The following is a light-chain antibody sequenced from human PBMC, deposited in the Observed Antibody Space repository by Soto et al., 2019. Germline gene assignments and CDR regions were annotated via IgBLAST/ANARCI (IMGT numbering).Light chain of an antibody. J-gene: IGKJ1*01. CDR1: QGISSY. Sequence: AIRMTQSPSSFSASTGDRVTITCRASQGISSYLAWYQQKPGKAPKLLIYAASTLQSGVPSRFSDSGSGTDFTLTISCLQSEDFATYYCQQYYSYPPTFGQGTKAEIK. CDR2: AAS. CDR3: QQYYSYPPT. V-gene: IGKV1-8*01.